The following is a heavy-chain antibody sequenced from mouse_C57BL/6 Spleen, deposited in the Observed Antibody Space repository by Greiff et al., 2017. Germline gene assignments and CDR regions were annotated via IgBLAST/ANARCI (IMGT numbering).Heavy chain of an antibody. V-gene: IGHV5-16*01. D-gene: IGHD2-3*01. CDR3: ARGGDCYPSWFAY. CDR1: GFTFSDYY. Sequence: EVKVVESEAGLVQPGSSMKLSCTASGFTFSDYYMAWVRQVPEKGLEWVANINYDGSSTYYLDSLKSRFIISRDNANNIPYLQLSSLKSEDTATYYCARGGDCYPSWFAYWGQGTLVTVSA. J-gene: IGHJ3*01. CDR2: INYDGSST.